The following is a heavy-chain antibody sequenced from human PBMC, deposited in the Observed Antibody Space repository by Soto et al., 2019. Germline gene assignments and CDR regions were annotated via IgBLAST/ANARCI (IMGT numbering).Heavy chain of an antibody. V-gene: IGHV4-59*08. Sequence: SETLSLTCTVSGGSISSYYWSWIRQPPGKGLEWIGYIYYSGSTNYNPSLKSRVTISVDTSKNQFSLKLSSVTAADTAVYYCARHKDSDYDSSGYTKWFDPWGQGTLVTVSS. CDR2: IYYSGST. D-gene: IGHD3-22*01. J-gene: IGHJ5*02. CDR1: GGSISSYY. CDR3: ARHKDSDYDSSGYTKWFDP.